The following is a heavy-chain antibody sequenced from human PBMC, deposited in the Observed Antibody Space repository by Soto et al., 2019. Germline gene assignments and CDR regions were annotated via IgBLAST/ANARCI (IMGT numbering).Heavy chain of an antibody. CDR1: GYTFTSYD. CDR2: MNPNSGNT. J-gene: IGHJ4*02. Sequence: QVQLVQSGAEVKKPGASVKVSCKASGYTFTSYDINWVRQATGQGLEWMGWMNPNSGNTGYAQKFQGRVTMARNTSLSTAYRELSSMRSEDTAVYYCARGRRSSGWYRVADYWGQGTLVTVSS. CDR3: ARGRRSSGWYRVADY. D-gene: IGHD6-19*01. V-gene: IGHV1-8*01.